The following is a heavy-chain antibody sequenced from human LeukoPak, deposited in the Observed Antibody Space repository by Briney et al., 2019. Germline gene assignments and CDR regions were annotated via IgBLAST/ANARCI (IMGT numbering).Heavy chain of an antibody. J-gene: IGHJ6*03. CDR2: IIPIFGTA. D-gene: IGHD3-16*02. V-gene: IGHV1-69*05. CDR1: RYTFTGYY. Sequence: SVKVSCKASRYTFTGYYMHWVRQAPGQGLEWVGGIIPIFGTANYAQKFQGRVTITTDESTSTAYMELSSLRSEDTAVYYCAGVSGSYPSTYYYYYYMDVWGKGTTVTVFS. CDR3: AGVSGSYPSTYYYYYYMDV.